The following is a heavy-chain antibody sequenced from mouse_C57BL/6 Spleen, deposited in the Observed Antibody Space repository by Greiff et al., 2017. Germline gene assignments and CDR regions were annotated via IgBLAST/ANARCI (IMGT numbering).Heavy chain of an antibody. CDR2: IYPGGGYT. Sequence: QVQLQQSGAELVRPGTSVKMSCKASGYTFTNYWIGWAKQRPGHGLEWIGDIYPGGGYTNYNEKFKGKATLTADKSSSTAYMQFSSLTSEDSAVYYCTRRNYGYGNFYFDYWGQGTTLTVSS. CDR3: TRRNYGYGNFYFDY. CDR1: GYTFTNYW. D-gene: IGHD2-1*01. V-gene: IGHV1-63*01. J-gene: IGHJ2*01.